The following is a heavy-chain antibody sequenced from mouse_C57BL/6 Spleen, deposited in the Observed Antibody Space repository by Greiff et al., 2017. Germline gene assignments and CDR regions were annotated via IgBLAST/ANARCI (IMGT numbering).Heavy chain of an antibody. CDR2: IYPGSGST. Sequence: QVQLQQPGAELVKPGASVKMSCKASGYTFTSYWITWVKQRPGQGLEWIGDIYPGSGSTNYNEKFKCKATLTVDTSSSTAYMQLSSLTSEDSAVYYCARPLRDYYAMGDWGQGTSVTVSS. CDR3: ARPLRDYYAMGD. CDR1: GYTFTSYW. D-gene: IGHD1-1*01. V-gene: IGHV1-55*01. J-gene: IGHJ4*01.